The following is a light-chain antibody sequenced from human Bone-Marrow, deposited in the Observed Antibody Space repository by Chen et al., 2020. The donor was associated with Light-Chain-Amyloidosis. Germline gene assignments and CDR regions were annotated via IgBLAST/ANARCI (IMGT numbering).Light chain of an antibody. J-gene: IGKJ5*01. CDR2: AAS. Sequence: DIQMTQSPSSLSASVGDRVTITCRASQRISNYLNWYQQKPGKAPKLLIHAASTLQSGVPLRFSGSGSGTDFILTISSVQPEDFAIYYCQQSYSMSSITCGQGTRLEIK. CDR3: QQSYSMSSIT. V-gene: IGKV1-39*01. CDR1: QRISNY.